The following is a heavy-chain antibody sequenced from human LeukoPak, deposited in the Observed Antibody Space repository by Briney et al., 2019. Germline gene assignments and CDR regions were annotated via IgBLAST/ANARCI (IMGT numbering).Heavy chain of an antibody. D-gene: IGHD5-18*01. J-gene: IGHJ6*03. Sequence: AASVKVPCKASGYTFTDYYMHWVRQAPGQGLEWMGWINPNSGGTNYAQKFQGRVTMTRDTSISTAYMELSRLRSDDTAVYYCARAQGQSRYGYGAAYYYYMDVWGKGTTVTVSS. V-gene: IGHV1-2*02. CDR1: GYTFTDYY. CDR2: INPNSGGT. CDR3: ARAQGQSRYGYGAAYYYYMDV.